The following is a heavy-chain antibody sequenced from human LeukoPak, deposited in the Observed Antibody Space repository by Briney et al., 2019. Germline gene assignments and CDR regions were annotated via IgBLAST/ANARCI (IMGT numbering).Heavy chain of an antibody. V-gene: IGHV4-39*01. CDR2: IYYSGST. J-gene: IGHJ2*01. Sequence: PSETLSLTCTVSGGSISSSSYYWGWIRQPPGKGLEWIGSIYYSGSTYYNPSFKSRVTISVDTSKNQFSLKLSSVTAADTAVYYCARAWLGYGGNAYWYFDLWGRGNLVTVSS. CDR3: ARAWLGYGGNAYWYFDL. CDR1: GGSISSSSYY. D-gene: IGHD4-23*01.